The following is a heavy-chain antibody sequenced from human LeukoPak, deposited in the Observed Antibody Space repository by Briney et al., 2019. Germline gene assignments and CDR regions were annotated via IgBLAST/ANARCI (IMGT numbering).Heavy chain of an antibody. Sequence: SETLSLTCTVSGGSISSYYWSWIRQAPGKGLEWIGHIYYSGSTNYNPSLASRVTISVNTSKNQFSLKLSSVTATDTALYYCARGGTDFDYWGQGTLVTVPS. CDR3: ARGGTDFDY. D-gene: IGHD2-15*01. CDR2: IYYSGST. J-gene: IGHJ4*02. CDR1: GGSISSYY. V-gene: IGHV4-59*08.